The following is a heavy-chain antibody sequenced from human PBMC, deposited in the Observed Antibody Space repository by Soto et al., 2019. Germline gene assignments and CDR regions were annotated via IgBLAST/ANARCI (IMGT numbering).Heavy chain of an antibody. J-gene: IGHJ4*02. CDR1: GLTFSSYA. V-gene: IGHV3-23*01. D-gene: IGHD3-22*01. Sequence: PGESLKISCAASGLTFSSYAMSWVRQAPGKGLEWVSAISGSGGSTYYADSVKGRFTISRDNSKNTLYLQMNSLRAEDTAVYYCAKSPTYYYDSSGYYLDYWGQGTLVTVSS. CDR3: AKSPTYYYDSSGYYLDY. CDR2: ISGSGGST.